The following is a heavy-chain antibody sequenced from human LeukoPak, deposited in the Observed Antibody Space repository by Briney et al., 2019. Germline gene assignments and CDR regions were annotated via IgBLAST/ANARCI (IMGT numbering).Heavy chain of an antibody. Sequence: GASVKVSFKGYGYTFINHDIDWVRQAAGQGLEWMGWMNSNSGNTGYAQKFQGRVTITADKSTSTAYMELSSLRSEDTAVYYCARDLEQWLTSDDAFDIWGQGTMVTVSS. V-gene: IGHV1-8*03. CDR1: GYTFINHD. CDR3: ARDLEQWLTSDDAFDI. J-gene: IGHJ3*02. D-gene: IGHD6-19*01. CDR2: MNSNSGNT.